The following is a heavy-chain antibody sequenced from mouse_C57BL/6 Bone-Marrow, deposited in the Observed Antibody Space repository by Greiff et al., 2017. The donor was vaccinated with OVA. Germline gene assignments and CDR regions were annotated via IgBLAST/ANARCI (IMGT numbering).Heavy chain of an antibody. CDR2: ISGGGGNT. V-gene: IGHV5-9*01. Sequence: EVQLVESGGGLVKPGGSLKLSCAASGFTFSSYTMSWVRQTPEKRLEWVATISGGGGNTYYPDSVKGRFTISRDNAKNTLYLQMSSLRSEDTALYYCAREEGRAMDYWGQGTSVTVSS. CDR3: AREEGRAMDY. J-gene: IGHJ4*01. CDR1: GFTFSSYT.